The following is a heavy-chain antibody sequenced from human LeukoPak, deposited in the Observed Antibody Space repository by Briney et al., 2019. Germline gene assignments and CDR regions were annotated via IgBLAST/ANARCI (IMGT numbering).Heavy chain of an antibody. D-gene: IGHD4-17*01. V-gene: IGHV3-48*01. CDR3: ARAFHLKTTVTYAFDI. CDR1: GFTFSSYS. J-gene: IGHJ3*02. Sequence: GGSLRLSCAASGFTFSSYSMNWVRQAPGKGLEWVSYISSSSSTIYYADSVKGRFTISRDNAKNSLYLQMNSLRAEDTAVYYCARAFHLKTTVTYAFDIWGQGTMVTVSS. CDR2: ISSSSSTI.